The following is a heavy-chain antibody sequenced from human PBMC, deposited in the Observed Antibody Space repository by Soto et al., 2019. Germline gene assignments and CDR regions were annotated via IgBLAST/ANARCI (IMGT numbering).Heavy chain of an antibody. CDR3: ARGHNPTYKSEPLEN. J-gene: IGHJ4*02. D-gene: IGHD1-20*01. CDR1: GFTFSSYG. V-gene: IGHV3-33*01. CDR2: IWYDGSNK. Sequence: PGGSLRLSCAASGFTFSSYGMRWVRQAPGKGLEWVAVIWYDGSNKYYADSVKGRFTISRDNSKNTLYLQMNSLRAEDTAVYYCARGHNPTYKSEPLENWGQGTLVTVSS.